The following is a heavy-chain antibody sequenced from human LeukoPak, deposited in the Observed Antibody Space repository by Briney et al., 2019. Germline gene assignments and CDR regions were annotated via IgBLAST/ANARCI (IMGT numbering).Heavy chain of an antibody. CDR3: AKVPTPYDYGWGSYRPGGAFDV. V-gene: IGHV3-23*01. CDR2: ISGSGGST. J-gene: IGHJ3*01. CDR1: GFTFSSYA. D-gene: IGHD3-16*02. Sequence: GGSLGLSCAASGFTFSSYAMSWLRQAPGKGLEWVLGISGSGGSTYYADSVKGRFTISRDNSKNTLYLQTSSLRAEDTAVYFCAKVPTPYDYGWGSYRPGGAFDVWGQGTMVTVSS.